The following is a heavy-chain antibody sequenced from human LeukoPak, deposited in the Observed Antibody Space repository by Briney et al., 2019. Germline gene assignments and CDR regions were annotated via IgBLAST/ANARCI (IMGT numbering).Heavy chain of an antibody. J-gene: IGHJ6*02. CDR3: ARHFIHSSSCFYYYYYGMDV. CDR2: INHSGST. V-gene: IGHV4-34*01. Sequence: SETLSLTCAVYGGSFNGYYWSWIRQPPGKGLEWIGEINHSGSTNYNPSLKSRVTVSVDTSKNQFSLKLSSVTAADTAVYYCARHFIHSSSCFYYYYYGMDVWGQGTTVTVSS. D-gene: IGHD6-13*01. CDR1: GGSFNGYY.